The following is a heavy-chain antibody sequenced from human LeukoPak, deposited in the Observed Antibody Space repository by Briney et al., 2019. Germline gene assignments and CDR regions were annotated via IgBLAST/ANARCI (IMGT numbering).Heavy chain of an antibody. Sequence: ASVKVSCKASGSTFTDHSIYCVRQTPGQGLEWMGYVDPSNDDTNYAPKFHDRVTMTGDTSIRTAYMELSRLTSDDTAVYYCARSLFLDFTDWGQGTLVIVSS. D-gene: IGHD3-3*01. CDR2: VDPSNDDT. J-gene: IGHJ4*02. V-gene: IGHV1-2*02. CDR3: ARSLFLDFTD. CDR1: GSTFTDHS.